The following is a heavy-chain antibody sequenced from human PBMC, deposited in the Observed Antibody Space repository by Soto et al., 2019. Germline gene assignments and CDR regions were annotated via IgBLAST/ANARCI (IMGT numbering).Heavy chain of an antibody. Sequence: GESLKISCQGSGYTFSNQWIAWVRQMPGKGLEWMGLTHPGNSESRYSPSIQGQVTMSVDKSINTAFLQWSSLKAWDSAMYYCATHTSTGYWDCWGQGSLVTVSS. V-gene: IGHV5-51*01. CDR1: GYTFSNQW. J-gene: IGHJ4*02. D-gene: IGHD6-13*01. CDR3: ATHTSTGYWDC. CDR2: THPGNSES.